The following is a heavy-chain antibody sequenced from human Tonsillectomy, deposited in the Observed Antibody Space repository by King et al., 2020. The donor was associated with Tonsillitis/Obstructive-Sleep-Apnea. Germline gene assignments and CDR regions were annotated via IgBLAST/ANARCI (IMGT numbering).Heavy chain of an antibody. CDR3: ASPLREFYYDSGSAFEN. J-gene: IGHJ4*02. CDR2: ISYDGSLK. Sequence: QVQLVESGGGVVQPGRSLRPSCAASGFIFSSYAMHWVRQAPGKGLEWVAVISYDGSLKYYADSVKGRFTIFRDNSKNTLYLQMNSLRSEDTAVYYCASPLREFYYDSGSAFENWGQGTLVTVSS. CDR1: GFIFSSYA. V-gene: IGHV3-30*04. D-gene: IGHD3-10*01.